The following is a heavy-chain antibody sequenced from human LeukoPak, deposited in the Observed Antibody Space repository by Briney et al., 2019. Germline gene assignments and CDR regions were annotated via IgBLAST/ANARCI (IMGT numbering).Heavy chain of an antibody. Sequence: SETLSLTCTVYGGSLSRYYWSWIRPPAGKGLEWIGRIYTSGRTNYNPSLKSRVTMSVDTSKNQFSLKLSSVTAADTAVYYCARILSDYESSGYYSSYFDQWGQGTLVTVSS. D-gene: IGHD3-22*01. CDR3: ARILSDYESSGYYSSYFDQ. V-gene: IGHV4-59*10. CDR1: GGSLSRYY. CDR2: IYTSGRT. J-gene: IGHJ4*02.